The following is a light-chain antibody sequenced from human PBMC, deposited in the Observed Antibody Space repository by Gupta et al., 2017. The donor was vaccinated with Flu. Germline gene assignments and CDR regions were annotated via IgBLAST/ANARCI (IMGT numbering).Light chain of an antibody. V-gene: IGKV3-11*01. Sequence: ATLSWSPGESAVLSCRASQSVSHSLAWYQQKPGQAPRLLMYDGSRRDAGIPARFSGSGSGTDFTLTISTLEPEDFAVYYCQQRSDLPMYTFGQGTKLEIK. CDR2: DGS. J-gene: IGKJ2*01. CDR1: QSVSHS. CDR3: QQRSDLPMYT.